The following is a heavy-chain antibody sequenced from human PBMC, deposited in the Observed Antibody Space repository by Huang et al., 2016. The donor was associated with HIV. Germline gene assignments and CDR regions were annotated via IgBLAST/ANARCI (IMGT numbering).Heavy chain of an antibody. V-gene: IGHV3-74*01. Sequence: EVQLVESGGGLVQPGGSLRLSCAASGFTFRIHWMHWVGQAPGKVLEWVSRINSDGSDTSHADAVKGRFTIYRDNDQNTVHMQMNSRRAEDTAVYFCAKDPSITAVDSDYYYYYMDVWGKGTTVTVS. CDR2: INSDGSDT. CDR1: GFTFRIHW. J-gene: IGHJ6*03. CDR3: AKDPSITAVDSDYYYYYMDV. D-gene: IGHD6-13*01.